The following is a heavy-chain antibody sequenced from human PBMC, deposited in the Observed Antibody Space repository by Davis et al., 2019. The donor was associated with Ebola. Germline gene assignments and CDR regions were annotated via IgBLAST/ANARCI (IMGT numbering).Heavy chain of an antibody. D-gene: IGHD5-12*01. Sequence: ASVKVSCKASGYTFTSYGISWVRQAPGQGLEWMGWISAYNGNTNYAQKLQGRVTMTTDTSTSTAYMELRSLRSDDTAVYYCAREGPRKYSGYEWGFDYWGQGTLVTVSS. V-gene: IGHV1-18*04. CDR1: GYTFTSYG. CDR2: ISAYNGNT. CDR3: AREGPRKYSGYEWGFDY. J-gene: IGHJ4*02.